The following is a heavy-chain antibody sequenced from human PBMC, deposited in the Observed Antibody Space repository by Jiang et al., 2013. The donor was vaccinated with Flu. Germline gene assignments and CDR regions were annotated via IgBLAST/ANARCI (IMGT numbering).Heavy chain of an antibody. J-gene: IGHJ5*02. CDR1: GGSISSSSYY. CDR2: IYYSGST. V-gene: IGHV4-39*01. D-gene: IGHD3-10*01. CDR3: ARQWPLLWFGESDWFDP. Sequence: LTCTVSGGSISSSSYYWGWIRQPPGKGLEWIGSIYYSGSTYYNPSLKSRVTISVDTSKNQFSLKLSSVTAADTAVYYCARQWPLLWFGESDWFDPWGQGTLVTVSS.